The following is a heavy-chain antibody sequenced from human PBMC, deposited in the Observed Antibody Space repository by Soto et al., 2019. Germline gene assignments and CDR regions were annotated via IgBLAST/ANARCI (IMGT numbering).Heavy chain of an antibody. V-gene: IGHV3-7*05. Sequence: PGGSLRLSCAASGFTFSGYWMSWFRQAPGKGLEWVANIKQDGSEKYYVDSVKGRFTISRDNAKNSLYLQMNSLRAGDTAVYYCARDVVAGSAYWGQGALVTVSS. CDR1: GFTFSGYW. CDR3: ARDVVAGSAY. J-gene: IGHJ4*02. CDR2: IKQDGSEK. D-gene: IGHD6-19*01.